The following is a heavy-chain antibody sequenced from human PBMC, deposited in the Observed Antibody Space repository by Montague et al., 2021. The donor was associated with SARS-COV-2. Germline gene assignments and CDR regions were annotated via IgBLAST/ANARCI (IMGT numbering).Heavy chain of an antibody. CDR2: IKQDGSEK. D-gene: IGHD1-1*01. Sequence: SLRLSCAASGFTFSSYWMSWVRQAPGKGLEWVANIKQDGSEKYYVDSVKGRFTISRDNAKNSLYLQMNSLRAEDTAVYYCARDRRYNWSEVDAFDIWGQGTMVTVSS. CDR1: GFTFSSYW. V-gene: IGHV3-7*01. J-gene: IGHJ3*02. CDR3: ARDRRYNWSEVDAFDI.